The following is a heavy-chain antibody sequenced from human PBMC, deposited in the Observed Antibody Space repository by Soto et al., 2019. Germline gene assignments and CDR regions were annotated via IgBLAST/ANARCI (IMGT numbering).Heavy chain of an antibody. D-gene: IGHD3-10*01. CDR3: TTAIGSGSGSYYIDPYYYYGMDV. CDR1: GFTFSNAW. Sequence: GGSLRLSCAASGFTFSNAWMNWVRQAPGKGLEWVGRIKSKTDGGITDYAAPVKGRFTISRDDSKNTLYLQMNSLKTEDTAVYYCTTAIGSGSGSYYIDPYYYYGMDVWGQGTTVTVSS. CDR2: IKSKTDGGIT. V-gene: IGHV3-15*07. J-gene: IGHJ6*02.